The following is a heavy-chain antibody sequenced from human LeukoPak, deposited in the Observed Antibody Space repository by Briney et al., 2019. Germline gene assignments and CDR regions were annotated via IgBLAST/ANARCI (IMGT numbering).Heavy chain of an antibody. CDR2: IFHTGST. J-gene: IGHJ3*02. Sequence: PSETLSLTCTVSSDSISSNYWWTWVRQPPGKGLEWIGEIFHTGSTNYNPSLKSRVTISVDKSTNLFSLNLTSVSAADTAVYYCARDVFPYYGLLPGPNEAFDIWGQGTRVTVSS. V-gene: IGHV4-4*02. D-gene: IGHD3-9*01. CDR1: SDSISSNYW. CDR3: ARDVFPYYGLLPGPNEAFDI.